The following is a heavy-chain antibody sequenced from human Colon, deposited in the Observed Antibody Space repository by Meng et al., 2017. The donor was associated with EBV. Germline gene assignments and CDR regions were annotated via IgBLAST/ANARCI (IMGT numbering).Heavy chain of an antibody. J-gene: IGHJ4*02. CDR2: IYHSGST. CDR3: ARGGYYSFDY. Sequence: QVQLQESGQGLVKHSETLSLTCAVFGGSIRSVYWWTWVRQSPGKGLEWIGEIYHSGSTNYNPSLKSRVTISVDKSKNQFSLKLTSVTAADTAVYYCARGGYYSFDYWGQRTLVTVSS. D-gene: IGHD5-18*01. CDR1: GGSIRSVYW. V-gene: IGHV4-4*02.